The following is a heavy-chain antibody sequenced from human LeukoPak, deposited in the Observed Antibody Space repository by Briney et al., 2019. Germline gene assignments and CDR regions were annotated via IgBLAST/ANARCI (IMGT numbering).Heavy chain of an antibody. D-gene: IGHD5-18*01. J-gene: IGHJ4*02. Sequence: GGSLRLSCAASGFTFSSYGMHWVRQAPGKGLEWVAFIRYDGSNKYYADSVKGRFTISRDNAVNTLYLQMNSLRAEDTAVYYCAKQVQISVNYFDYWGRGTLVTVSS. CDR3: AKQVQISVNYFDY. V-gene: IGHV3-30*02. CDR1: GFTFSSYG. CDR2: IRYDGSNK.